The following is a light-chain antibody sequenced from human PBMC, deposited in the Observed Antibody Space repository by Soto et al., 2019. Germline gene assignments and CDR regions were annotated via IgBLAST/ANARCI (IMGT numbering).Light chain of an antibody. CDR1: QSITTW. Sequence: EIQMTHSPSTLSAYVLPTVTITFRSSQSITTWSALYQQRPGKAPKLLIYDVSSLQSGVPSRFSGSGSGTESTLTISSLQPDDFATYYCQHYKMYSPWKFGQGTKVDIK. CDR3: QHYKMYSPWK. CDR2: DVS. V-gene: IGKV1-5*01. J-gene: IGKJ1*01.